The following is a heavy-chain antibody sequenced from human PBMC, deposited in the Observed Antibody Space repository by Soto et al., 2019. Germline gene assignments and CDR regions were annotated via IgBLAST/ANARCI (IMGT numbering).Heavy chain of an antibody. CDR1: GYTFTSYD. CDR2: MNPNSGKA. D-gene: IGHD2-15*01. J-gene: IGHJ2*01. V-gene: IGHV1-8*01. Sequence: QVQLVQSGAEVKKPGASVKVSCKASGYTFTSYDINWVRQAAGQGLEWIGWMNPNSGKAVYAQKFQGRVTMAGNNSISTAYLELISLRSDDTALYFCARGLVVVSATYWYFELWGRGTLVTVSS. CDR3: ARGLVVVSATYWYFEL.